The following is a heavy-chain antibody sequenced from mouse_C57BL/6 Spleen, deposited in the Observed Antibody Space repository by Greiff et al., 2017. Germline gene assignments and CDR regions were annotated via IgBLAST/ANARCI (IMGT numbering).Heavy chain of an antibody. D-gene: IGHD1-1*01. CDR1: GYTFTDYY. V-gene: IGHV1-18*01. CDR2: INPNNGGT. Sequence: EVQLQESGPELVKPGASVKISCKASGYTFTDYYMDWVKQSHGKSLEWIGDINPNNGGTIYNQKFKGKATLTVDKSSSTAYMELRSLTSEDAAVYYCARSSGYYGSSLDYWGQGTTVTVSS. CDR3: ARSSGYYGSSLDY. J-gene: IGHJ2*01.